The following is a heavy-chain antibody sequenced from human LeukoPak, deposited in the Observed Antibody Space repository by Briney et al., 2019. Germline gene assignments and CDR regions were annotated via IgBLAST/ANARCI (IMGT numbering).Heavy chain of an antibody. V-gene: IGHV3-20*04. CDR2: INGNGGRT. D-gene: IGHD1-26*01. Sequence: PGGSLRLSCAASGFTYDDYAMHWVRQAPGKGLEWVSGINGNGGRTGYADSVKGRFTISRDNAKNSLYLQMDSLRAEDTALYFCARLFNAGLGAPLDYGGQGTLVTVSS. CDR1: GFTYDDYA. CDR3: ARLFNAGLGAPLDY. J-gene: IGHJ4*02.